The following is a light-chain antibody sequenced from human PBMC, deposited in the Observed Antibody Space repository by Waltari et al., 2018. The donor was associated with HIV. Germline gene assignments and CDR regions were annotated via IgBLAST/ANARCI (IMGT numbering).Light chain of an antibody. V-gene: IGLV3-19*01. CDR1: SLRYHY. CDR2: GNT. J-gene: IGLJ3*02. Sequence: SSELTQDPAVSVALGQTVRMTCQGDSLRYHYASWYQQKPGQAPVLVVYGNTNRPSGIPDRFSGSSSGDTASLTITGAQAADEADYHCSSRDSSGDRVFGGGTRLTVL. CDR3: SSRDSSGDRV.